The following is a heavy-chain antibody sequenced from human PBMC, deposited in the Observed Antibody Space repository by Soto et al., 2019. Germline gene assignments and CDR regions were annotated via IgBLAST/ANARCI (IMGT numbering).Heavy chain of an antibody. J-gene: IGHJ5*02. CDR2: ISYDGSNK. D-gene: IGHD2-15*01. CDR3: AKDLEVVAAKVSPWFDP. V-gene: IGHV3-30*18. CDR1: GFTFSSYG. Sequence: HPGGSLRLSCAASGFTFSSYGMHWVRQAPGKGLEWVAVISYDGSNKYYADSVKGRFTISRDNSKNTLYLQMNSLRAEDTAVYYCAKDLEVVAAKVSPWFDPWGQGTLVTVSS.